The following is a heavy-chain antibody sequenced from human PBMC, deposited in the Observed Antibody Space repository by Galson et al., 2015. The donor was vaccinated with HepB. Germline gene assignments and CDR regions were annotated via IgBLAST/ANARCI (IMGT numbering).Heavy chain of an antibody. J-gene: IGHJ3*02. CDR2: IYPGDSDT. V-gene: IGHV5-51*01. Sequence: QSGAEVKKPGESLKISCKGSGYSFTSYWIGWVRQMPGKGLEWMGIIYPGDSDTRYSPSFQGQVTISADKSISTAYLQWSSLKASDTAMYYCARQRITMIVGDAFDIWGQGTMVTVSS. D-gene: IGHD3-22*01. CDR1: GYSFTSYW. CDR3: ARQRITMIVGDAFDI.